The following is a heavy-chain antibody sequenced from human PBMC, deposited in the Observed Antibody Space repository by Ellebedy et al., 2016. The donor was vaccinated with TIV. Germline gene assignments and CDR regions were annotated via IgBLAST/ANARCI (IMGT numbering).Heavy chain of an antibody. V-gene: IGHV3-30*02. D-gene: IGHD3-22*01. J-gene: IGHJ4*02. Sequence: GESLKISCAASGFTFSSYGMHWVRQAPGKGLEWVAFIRYDGSNKYYADSVKGRFTISRDNSKNTLYLQMNSLRAEDTAVYYCAKGFGYYYDSSGYYWGQGTLVTVSS. CDR2: IRYDGSNK. CDR3: AKGFGYYYDSSGYY. CDR1: GFTFSSYG.